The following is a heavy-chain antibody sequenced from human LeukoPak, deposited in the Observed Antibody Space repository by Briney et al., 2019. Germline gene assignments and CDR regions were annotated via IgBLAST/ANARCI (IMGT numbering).Heavy chain of an antibody. CDR2: INHSGST. D-gene: IGHD2-15*01. J-gene: IGHJ4*02. V-gene: IGHV4-34*01. CDR3: ARGCSGGSCKGIY. Sequence: PSETLSLTCAVYGGSFSGYYWSWIRPPPGKGLEWIGEINHSGSTNYNPSLKSRVTISVDTSKNQFSLKLSSVTAADTAVYYCARGCSGGSCKGIYWGQGTLVTVSS. CDR1: GGSFSGYY.